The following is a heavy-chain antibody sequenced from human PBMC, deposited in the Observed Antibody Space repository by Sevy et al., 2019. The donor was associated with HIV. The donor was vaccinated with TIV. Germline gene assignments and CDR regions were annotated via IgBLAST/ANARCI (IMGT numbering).Heavy chain of an antibody. CDR2: FDPEDGET. V-gene: IGHV1-24*01. J-gene: IGHJ6*02. Sequence: ASVKVSCKVSRYSLSEISMHWVRQAPGKGLEWMGGFDPEDGETIYAQKFQGRVTMTEDTSTDTDYMELRRLTSEDTAVYYWETLDFRSDHPFYGTDVWGQGTTVTVSS. CDR1: RYSLSEIS. D-gene: IGHD3-3*01. CDR3: ETLDFRSDHPFYGTDV.